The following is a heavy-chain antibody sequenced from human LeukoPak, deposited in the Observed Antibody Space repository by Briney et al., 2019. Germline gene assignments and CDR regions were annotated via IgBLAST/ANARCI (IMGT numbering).Heavy chain of an antibody. CDR3: TTGKVAPGAFDI. D-gene: IGHD5-12*01. Sequence: PGGSLRLSCAASGFTFSNAWMSWVRQAPGKGLEWVGRIKSKTDGGTTDYAAPVKGRFTISGDDSKNTLYLQMNSLKTEDTAVYYCTTGKVAPGAFDIWGQGTMVTVSS. V-gene: IGHV3-15*01. J-gene: IGHJ3*02. CDR1: GFTFSNAW. CDR2: IKSKTDGGTT.